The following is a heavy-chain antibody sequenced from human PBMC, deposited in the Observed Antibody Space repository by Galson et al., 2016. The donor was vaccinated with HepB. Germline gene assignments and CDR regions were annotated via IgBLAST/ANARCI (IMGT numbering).Heavy chain of an antibody. Sequence: CAASGFPFRDYALHWVRQAPGKGLEWVTFISFDGNKIDYADSVKGRFIISRDNSKSTLYLQMNSLKTEDTALYFCARDLESYNGANYTYYFDYWGQGTQVTVSS. V-gene: IGHV3-30-3*01. CDR1: GFPFRDYA. CDR2: ISFDGNKI. J-gene: IGHJ4*02. CDR3: ARDLESYNGANYTYYFDY. D-gene: IGHD4/OR15-4a*01.